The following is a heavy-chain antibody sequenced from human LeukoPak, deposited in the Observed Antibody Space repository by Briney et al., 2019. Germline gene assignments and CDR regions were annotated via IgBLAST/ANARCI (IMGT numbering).Heavy chain of an antibody. CDR3: ARVVPVHEYYNSYMDV. CDR2: LTRGSSNI. CDR1: GFPFMTYA. Sequence: PGGSLRLPCEASGFPFMTYAMNWIRQSPGKGLEWVAFLTRGSSNIQYAESVKGRFTISRDNGNDSLFLQMNSLRAEDTAVYYCARVVPVHEYYNSYMDVWGKGTTVTVSS. J-gene: IGHJ6*03. V-gene: IGHV3-48*01. D-gene: IGHD1-1*01.